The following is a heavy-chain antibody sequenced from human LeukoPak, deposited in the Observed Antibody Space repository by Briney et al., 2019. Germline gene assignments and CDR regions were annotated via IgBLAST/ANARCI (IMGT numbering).Heavy chain of an antibody. CDR3: AKYGGSGWVIDY. J-gene: IGHJ4*02. D-gene: IGHD6-19*01. CDR1: GGSISNYY. Sequence: PSETLSLTCTVSGGSISNYYWTWIRQPPGKGLEWIGYIYYTGATSYNPSLKSPVTISVDTSKNQFSLKLTSVTAADTAVYYCAKYGGSGWVIDYWGQGTLVTVSS. CDR2: IYYTGAT. V-gene: IGHV4-59*08.